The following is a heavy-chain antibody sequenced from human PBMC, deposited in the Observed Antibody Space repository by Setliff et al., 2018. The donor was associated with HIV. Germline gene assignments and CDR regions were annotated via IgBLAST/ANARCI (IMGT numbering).Heavy chain of an antibody. CDR2: VDPEDGET. Sequence: ASVKVSCKSSGYIFTTHYIHWVRQAPGQGIEWMGRVDPEDGETIYAEKFQGRLTITTDTSTDTGYMEMTKLRSEDTAVYYCAILMTARGTWEYFQHWGQGTLVTVSS. J-gene: IGHJ1*01. V-gene: IGHV1-69-2*01. D-gene: IGHD6-13*01. CDR1: GYIFTTHY. CDR3: AILMTARGTWEYFQH.